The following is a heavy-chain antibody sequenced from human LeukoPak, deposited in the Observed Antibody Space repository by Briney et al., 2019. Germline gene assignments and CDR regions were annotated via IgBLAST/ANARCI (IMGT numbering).Heavy chain of an antibody. CDR2: ISYDGSNK. J-gene: IGHJ4*02. D-gene: IGHD4-11*01. CDR3: ARDLFPSTTAYFDY. Sequence: GGSLRLSCAASGFTFSSYAMHWVRQAPGKGLEWVALISYDGSNKYYADSVKGRFTISRDNSKNTLYLQMNSLRAEDTAVYYCARDLFPSTTAYFDYWGQGTLVTVSS. V-gene: IGHV3-30*04. CDR1: GFTFSSYA.